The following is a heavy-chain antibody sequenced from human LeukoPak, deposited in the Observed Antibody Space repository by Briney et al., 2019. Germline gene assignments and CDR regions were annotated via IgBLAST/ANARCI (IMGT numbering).Heavy chain of an antibody. CDR3: ARDYYDSSGYYPW. D-gene: IGHD3-22*01. CDR1: GGSFSGYY. V-gene: IGHV4-34*01. CDR2: INHSGST. J-gene: IGHJ4*02. Sequence: SETLSLTCAVYGGSFSGYYWSWIRQPPGKGLEWIGEINHSGSTNYNPSLKSRVTISVDTSKNQFSLKLSSVTAADTAVYYCARDYYDSSGYYPWWGQGTLVTVSS.